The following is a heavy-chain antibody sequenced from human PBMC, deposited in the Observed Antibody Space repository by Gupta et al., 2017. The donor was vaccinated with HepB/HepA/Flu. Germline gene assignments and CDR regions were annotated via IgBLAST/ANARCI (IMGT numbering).Heavy chain of an antibody. CDR2: IYSGGST. D-gene: IGHD3-10*01. CDR1: GFTVSSNY. CDR3: ARDQFSSSGSGSYYNPYYYYYGMDV. J-gene: IGHJ6*02. V-gene: IGHV3-53*04. Sequence: EVQLVESGGGLVQPGGSLRLSCAASGFTVSSNYMSWVRQAPGKGLEWVSVIYSGGSTYYADSVKGRFTISRHNAKNTLYLQMNSLRAEDTAVYYCARDQFSSSGSGSYYNPYYYYYGMDVWGQGTTVTVSS.